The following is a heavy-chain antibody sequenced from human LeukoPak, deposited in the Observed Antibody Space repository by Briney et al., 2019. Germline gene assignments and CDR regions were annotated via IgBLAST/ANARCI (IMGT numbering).Heavy chain of an antibody. J-gene: IGHJ3*02. Sequence: SETLSLTCTVSGGSISSSSYYWGWIRQPPGKGLEWIGSIYYSGSTYYNPSLKSRVTISVDTSKNQFSLKLSSVTAADTAVYHCARLSRELLRAFDIWGQGTMVTASS. V-gene: IGHV4-39*01. CDR3: ARLSRELLRAFDI. CDR2: IYYSGST. CDR1: GGSISSSSYY. D-gene: IGHD1-26*01.